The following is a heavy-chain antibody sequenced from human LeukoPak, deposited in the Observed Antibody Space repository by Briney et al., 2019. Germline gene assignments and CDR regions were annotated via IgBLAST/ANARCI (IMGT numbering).Heavy chain of an antibody. CDR1: GYSFTSYW. V-gene: IGHV5-51*01. D-gene: IGHD4/OR15-4a*01. CDR3: ATSNDY. J-gene: IGHJ4*02. Sequence: LGESPKISCKGSGYSFTSYWIGWVRQMPGKGLEWMGIIYHGGSDTRFSPSFQGQVTISADKSITTAYLQWSSLKASDTAMYYCATSNDYWGQGTLVSVSS. CDR2: IYHGGSDT.